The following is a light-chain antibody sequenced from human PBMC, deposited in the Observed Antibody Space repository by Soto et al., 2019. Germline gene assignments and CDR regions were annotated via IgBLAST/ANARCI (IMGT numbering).Light chain of an antibody. CDR3: QQYYSTPLT. J-gene: IGKJ4*01. CDR1: QSVLYSPNNKNY. Sequence: DIVMTQSPDSLTVSLGERATINCKSSQSVLYSPNNKNYLAWYQQKPGQPPKLFINWASTRESGVPDRFSGSGSGTDFTLTTSSLQAEDVAVYYCQQYYSTPLTFGGGTKVEIK. V-gene: IGKV4-1*01. CDR2: WAS.